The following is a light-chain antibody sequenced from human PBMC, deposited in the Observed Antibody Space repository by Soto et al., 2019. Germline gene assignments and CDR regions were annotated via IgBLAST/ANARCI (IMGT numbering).Light chain of an antibody. CDR1: QSISSY. CDR2: AAS. V-gene: IGKV1-39*01. J-gene: IGKJ1*01. Sequence: DIQLTQSPSSLSASVGDRVTITCRASQSISSYLNWYQQKPGKAPKLLIYAASSLQSGVPSRFSGGGSGTYFTLTISSLQPEDFATYYCQQSYSTPRTFGQGTKVDIK. CDR3: QQSYSTPRT.